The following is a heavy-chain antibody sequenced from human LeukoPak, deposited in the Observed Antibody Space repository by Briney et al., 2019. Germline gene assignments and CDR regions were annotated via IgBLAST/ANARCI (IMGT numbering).Heavy chain of an antibody. J-gene: IGHJ4*02. CDR1: GFTFTSSA. CDR3: AAVDDSSGYYLGY. Sequence: ASVKVSCKASGFTFTSSAVQWVRQARGQRLEWIGWIVVGSGNTNYAQKFQERVTITRDMSTSTAYMELSSLRSEDTAVYYCAAVDDSSGYYLGYWGQGTLVTVSS. D-gene: IGHD3-22*01. CDR2: IVVGSGNT. V-gene: IGHV1-58*01.